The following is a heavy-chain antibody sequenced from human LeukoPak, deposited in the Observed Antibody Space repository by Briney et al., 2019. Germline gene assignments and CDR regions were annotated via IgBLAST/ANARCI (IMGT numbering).Heavy chain of an antibody. V-gene: IGHV4-59*01. J-gene: IGHJ4*02. CDR2: IFYSGTT. Sequence: SETLSLTCTVSGGSISSYYWSWIPQPPGKGLEWIGYIFYSGTTNYNPSLKSRVTISVDTSNNQCSLKLSSVTAADTAVYFCARESATSWYDYWGQGTLVTVSS. CDR1: GGSISSYY. D-gene: IGHD6-13*01. CDR3: ARESATSWYDY.